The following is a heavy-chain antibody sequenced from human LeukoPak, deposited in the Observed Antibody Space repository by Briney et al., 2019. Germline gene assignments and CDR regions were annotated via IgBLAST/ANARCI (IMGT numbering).Heavy chain of an antibody. CDR1: GFTFSSYW. D-gene: IGHD3-3*01. Sequence: GGSLTLNCAASGFTFSSYWLHWVRQGQGQGLVWVSRINSDGSTTIYADSVKGRFTMSRDNAKNTLYLQMNSLRAEDMAVYYCVRDIYIRRDSWYDVRSFDTWGQGTLVTVSS. V-gene: IGHV3-74*01. CDR2: INSDGSTT. J-gene: IGHJ4*02. CDR3: VRDIYIRRDSWYDVRSFDT.